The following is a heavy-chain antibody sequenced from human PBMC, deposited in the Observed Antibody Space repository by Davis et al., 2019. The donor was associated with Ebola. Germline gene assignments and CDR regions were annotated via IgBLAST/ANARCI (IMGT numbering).Heavy chain of an antibody. V-gene: IGHV3-53*01. J-gene: IGHJ2*01. CDR1: GFIASDKY. D-gene: IGHD4-17*01. CDR3: ARHVNGDFWYFDL. CDR2: IYRDERT. Sequence: GESLKISCAASGFIASDKYMSWVRQAPGKGLEWVSVIYRDERTYYADSVKDRFTASRDNSENMLYLQMSTLRAEDTAVYYCARHVNGDFWYFDLWGRGTRVTVSS.